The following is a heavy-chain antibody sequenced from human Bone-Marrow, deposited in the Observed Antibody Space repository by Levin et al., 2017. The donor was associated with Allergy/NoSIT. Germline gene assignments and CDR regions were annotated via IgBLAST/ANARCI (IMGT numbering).Heavy chain of an antibody. J-gene: IGHJ5*02. D-gene: IGHD2-15*01. CDR1: GGTVSSADDY. CDR3: ARTPSSDIVVGQTWFDP. V-gene: IGHV4-61*08. Sequence: NAGGSLRLSCTVSGGTVSSADDYWSWIRQPPGKGLEWIGYLYYTGKTTYNPSLKSRVSMSVDTSKNQFSLKMRSLIAADTAVYYCARTPSSDIVVGQTWFDPWGQGTLVTVSS. CDR2: LYYTGKT.